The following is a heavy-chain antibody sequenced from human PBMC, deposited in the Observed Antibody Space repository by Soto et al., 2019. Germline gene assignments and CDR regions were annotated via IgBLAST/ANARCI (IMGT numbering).Heavy chain of an antibody. CDR2: ISYDGSNK. V-gene: IGHV3-30-3*01. CDR3: AREIGGGSYYLDY. J-gene: IGHJ4*02. D-gene: IGHD3-16*01. CDR1: GFTFSSYA. Sequence: PVGSLRLSCAASGFTFSSYAMHWVRQAPGKGLEWVAVISYDGSNKYYADSVKGRFTISRDNSKNTLYLQMNSLRAEDTAVNYCAREIGGGSYYLDYWGQGTLVTVSS.